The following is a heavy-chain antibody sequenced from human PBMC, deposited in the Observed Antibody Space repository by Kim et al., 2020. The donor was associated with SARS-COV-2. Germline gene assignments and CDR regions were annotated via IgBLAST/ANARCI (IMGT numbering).Heavy chain of an antibody. J-gene: IGHJ4*02. D-gene: IGHD3-16*02. Sequence: YAAAVKGRVTSHRDNSKNTLYLQMNSLRAEETAGYYWARESGLSQNFDYWGQGTLVTVSS. V-gene: IGHV3-30*01. CDR3: ARESGLSQNFDY.